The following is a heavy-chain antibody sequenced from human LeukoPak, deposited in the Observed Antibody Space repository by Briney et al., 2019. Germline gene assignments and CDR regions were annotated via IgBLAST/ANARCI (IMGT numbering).Heavy chain of an antibody. Sequence: QPGGSLRLSCAASGFTFSSYAMSWVRQAPGKGLEWVSAISGSGGSTYYADSVKGRFTISRDNSKNTLYLQMNSLRAEDTAVYYCARGHDYDSSVAYWGQGTLVTVSS. CDR3: ARGHDYDSSVAY. V-gene: IGHV3-23*01. J-gene: IGHJ4*02. CDR1: GFTFSSYA. D-gene: IGHD3-22*01. CDR2: ISGSGGST.